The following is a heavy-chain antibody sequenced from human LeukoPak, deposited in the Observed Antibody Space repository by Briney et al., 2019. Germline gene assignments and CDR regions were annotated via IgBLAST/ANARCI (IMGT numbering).Heavy chain of an antibody. CDR2: INPNSGGT. CDR1: GYTFTGYY. CDR3: ARASDILAAAGKYYFDY. Sequence: ASVKVSCKASGYTFTGYYMHWVRQAPGQGLEWMGWINPNSGGTNYAQKFQGRVTMTRDTSISTAYMGLSRLRSDDTAVYYCARASDILAAAGKYYFDYWGQGTLVTVSS. V-gene: IGHV1-2*02. J-gene: IGHJ4*02. D-gene: IGHD6-13*01.